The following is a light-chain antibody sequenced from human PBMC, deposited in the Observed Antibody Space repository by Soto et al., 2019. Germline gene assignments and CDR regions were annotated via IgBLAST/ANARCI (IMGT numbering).Light chain of an antibody. Sequence: QSVLTQPPSVSGAPGQRVTISCTGRRSNIGAGYDVPWYQQIPGTAPKLLIYRNHDRPSGVPDRFSGSKSGTSASLAITGLQAEDETDYYCQSYDTSVSGARVFGGGTKLTVL. V-gene: IGLV1-40*01. CDR1: RSNIGAGYD. CDR3: QSYDTSVSGARV. CDR2: RNH. J-gene: IGLJ3*02.